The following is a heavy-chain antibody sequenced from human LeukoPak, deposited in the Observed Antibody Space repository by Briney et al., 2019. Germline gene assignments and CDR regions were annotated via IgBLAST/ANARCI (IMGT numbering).Heavy chain of an antibody. V-gene: IGHV4-34*03. J-gene: IGHJ5*02. CDR2: INHSGST. D-gene: IGHD3-3*01. CDR3: FHFWSRYST. Sequence: PSETLSLTCSASGGSFSGPYWTWIRQPPGKGLEWIGEINHSGSTSYNPSLNSRVTISVDTSKNQFSLILSSVTAADTAVYYCFHFWSRYSTLGQGTLVTVSS. CDR1: GGSFSGPY.